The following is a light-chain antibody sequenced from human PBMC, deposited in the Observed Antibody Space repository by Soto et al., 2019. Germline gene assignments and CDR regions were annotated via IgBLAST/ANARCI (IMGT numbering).Light chain of an antibody. CDR2: GAS. CDR1: QSVSSN. CDR3: QQYNNWPRT. Sequence: EIVMTQSPATLSVSPGERSTLSFGASQSVSSNLAWYQQKPGQAPRLLIYGASTRVTGIPARFSGSGSGTEFTLTISSLQSEDFAVYSCQQYNNWPRTFGQGTKVDIK. J-gene: IGKJ1*01. V-gene: IGKV3-15*01.